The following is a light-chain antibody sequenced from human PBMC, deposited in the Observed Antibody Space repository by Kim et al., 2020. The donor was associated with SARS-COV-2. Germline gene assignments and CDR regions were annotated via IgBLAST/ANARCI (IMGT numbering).Light chain of an antibody. CDR3: QEYGSFPT. Sequence: PGERASHACRARQSVSSSYLAWYQEKPEQAPRRLIYGASSRATGIPDRSSGSGYETDFTLTISRLEPEDFAVYYCQEYGSFPTFGGGTKLEI. V-gene: IGKV3-20*01. CDR1: QSVSSSY. J-gene: IGKJ4*01. CDR2: GAS.